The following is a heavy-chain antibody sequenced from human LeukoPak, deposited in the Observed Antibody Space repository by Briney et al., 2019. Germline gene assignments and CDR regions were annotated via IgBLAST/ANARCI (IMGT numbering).Heavy chain of an antibody. V-gene: IGHV3-23*01. CDR3: AKGPEYYDFWSGYYLILVDY. Sequence: GGSLRLFCAACGFTYSSYAMSCVPDAPGGGLEWVSAYSCSCCRIQYADSVKGRLTISRDNSENTLYLQMNSLRAEDRAVLYCAKGPEYYDFWSGYYLILVDYWGQGTLVTVSS. J-gene: IGHJ4*02. CDR1: GFTYSSYA. CDR2: YSCSCCRI. D-gene: IGHD3-3*01.